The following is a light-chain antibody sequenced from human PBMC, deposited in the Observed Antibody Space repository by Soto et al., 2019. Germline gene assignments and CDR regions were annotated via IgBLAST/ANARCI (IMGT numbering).Light chain of an antibody. CDR1: QDISDD. J-gene: IGKJ1*01. CDR3: LQDYNYPWT. CDR2: AAS. V-gene: IGKV1-6*01. Sequence: AIQMTQSPSSLSASVGDRVTITCRASQDISDDLGWYQQKPGKAPKVLIFAASNLQSGGPSRFSGSGSGTDFTLTISSLQPEDFATYYCLQDYNYPWTFGQGTKVEIK.